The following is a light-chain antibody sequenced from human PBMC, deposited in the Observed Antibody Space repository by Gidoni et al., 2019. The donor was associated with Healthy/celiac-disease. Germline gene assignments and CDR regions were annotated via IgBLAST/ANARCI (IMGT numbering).Light chain of an antibody. CDR1: SLRSYY. V-gene: IGLV3-19*01. Sequence: SSEPTQDPAVSVALGQTVRSNVQGDSLRSYYASWYQQKPGQAPLLGIYGKNNRPSGFPNRFSGSSSGNTASLTITGAQAEDEADYYCNSRDSSGNHVVFGGGTKLTVL. CDR2: GKN. CDR3: NSRDSSGNHVV. J-gene: IGLJ2*01.